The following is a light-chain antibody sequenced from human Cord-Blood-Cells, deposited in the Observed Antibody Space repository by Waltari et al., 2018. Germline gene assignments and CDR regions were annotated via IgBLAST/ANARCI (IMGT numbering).Light chain of an antibody. V-gene: IGKV1-39*01. J-gene: IGKJ3*01. CDR1: QSISSY. CDR2: AAS. Sequence: DIQMTQSPSSLSASVGDRVTITCRASQSISSYLNWYQQKPGKAPKLLIYAASSLQSGVPSRFSGSGSGTDFTLTISSLQPEDFATYYCQQSYSTPHEGGGYTFGPGTKVDIK. CDR3: QQSYSTPHEGGGYT.